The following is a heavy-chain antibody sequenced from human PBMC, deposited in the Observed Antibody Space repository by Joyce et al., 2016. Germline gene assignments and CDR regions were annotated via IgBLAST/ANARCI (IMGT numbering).Heavy chain of an antibody. CDR3: AGGILTGYFDY. V-gene: IGHV3-30*03. D-gene: IGHD3-9*01. CDR2: ISYDGSNR. J-gene: IGHJ4*02. Sequence: QGQLVESGGGVVQPGWSLRFSCAASGFTFSNYGMQLVRQAPGKGLEWVAVISYDGSNRHYGDTVKGRFAISRDNAKNALYLQMNSLRAEDTAVYYCAGGILTGYFDYWGQGTLVTVSS. CDR1: GFTFSNYG.